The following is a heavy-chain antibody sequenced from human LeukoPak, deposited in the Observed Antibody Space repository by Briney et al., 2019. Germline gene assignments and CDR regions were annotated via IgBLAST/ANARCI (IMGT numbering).Heavy chain of an antibody. CDR1: GDSISNTNYY. CDR2: IYYSGRT. Sequence: SETLSLTCTVSGDSISNTNYYWGWIRHPPGEGLEWIGCIYYSGRTYYNPSLKSRVTISVDTSKTQFSMRLSSVTAADTAVYYCARARGYSYGFTFDYWGQGTLVTVSS. D-gene: IGHD5-18*01. J-gene: IGHJ4*02. V-gene: IGHV4-39*07. CDR3: ARARGYSYGFTFDY.